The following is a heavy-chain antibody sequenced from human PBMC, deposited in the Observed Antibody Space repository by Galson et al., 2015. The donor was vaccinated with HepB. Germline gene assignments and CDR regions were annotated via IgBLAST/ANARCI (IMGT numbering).Heavy chain of an antibody. CDR1: GFTFSSYA. V-gene: IGHV3-64*05. CDR3: VKGRGGIIAAGPSDY. CDR2: ISSNEVTT. J-gene: IGHJ4*02. D-gene: IGHD6-6*01. Sequence: SLRLSCAASGFTFSSYAMHWVRQTPGKGLEYVSAISSNEVTTYYADSVKGRFIISRDNSRNTLYAQMSSLRTEDTAVYYCVKGRGGIIAAGPSDYWGQGTLVTVSS.